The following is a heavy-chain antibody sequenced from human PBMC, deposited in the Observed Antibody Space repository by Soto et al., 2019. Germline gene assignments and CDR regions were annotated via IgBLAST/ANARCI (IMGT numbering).Heavy chain of an antibody. D-gene: IGHD1-1*01. CDR3: ARDRVLNGLFDY. CDR2: IDGGSGNT. J-gene: IGHJ4*02. Sequence: QVQLVQSGAEVKKPGASVKVSCKASGYTFTSYGIHWVRQAPGQGLEWMGGIDGGSGNTKYSPKIQGRVTVTRDTSASTAYMEVSSLRSEDTAVYYCARDRVLNGLFDYWGQGTLVTVS. V-gene: IGHV1-3*01. CDR1: GYTFTSYG.